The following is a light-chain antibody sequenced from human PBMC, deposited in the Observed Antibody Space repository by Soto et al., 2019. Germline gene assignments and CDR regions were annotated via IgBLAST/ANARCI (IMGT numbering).Light chain of an antibody. Sequence: QSVLTQPASSSGTPGQGVTISCSGSSSNIGSNYVYWYQQLPGTAPKLLIYNNNQRPSGVPDRFSASKSGTSASLAIRGLRSDDEADYYCSSWDGSLSGYVFGDGTKVTVL. CDR3: SSWDGSLSGYV. CDR2: NNN. J-gene: IGLJ1*01. V-gene: IGLV1-47*02. CDR1: SSNIGSNY.